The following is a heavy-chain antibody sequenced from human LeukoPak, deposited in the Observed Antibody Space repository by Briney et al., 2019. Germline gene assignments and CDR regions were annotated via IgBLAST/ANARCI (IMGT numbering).Heavy chain of an antibody. Sequence: SETLSLTCTVSGGSISRYYWSWIRQPPGKGLEWIGYVDHTGSTNFNPSLNGRVSISRDTTKNLFSLRLRSVTAADTAVYFCARGRASSSTWYSTYYYYFYMDVWGKGTTVTVSS. CDR1: GGSISRYY. CDR3: ARGRASSSTWYSTYYYYFYMDV. D-gene: IGHD1-1*01. V-gene: IGHV4-59*01. J-gene: IGHJ6*03. CDR2: VDHTGST.